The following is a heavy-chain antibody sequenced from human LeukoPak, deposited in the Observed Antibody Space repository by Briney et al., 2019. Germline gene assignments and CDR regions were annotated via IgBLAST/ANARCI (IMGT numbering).Heavy chain of an antibody. CDR2: IDPDGSST. CDR3: ATVVQGAFEI. J-gene: IGHJ3*02. V-gene: IGHV3-74*03. CDR1: GFTFSTHW. Sequence: GGSLRPSRAASGFTFSTHWMVWVRRAPGKGLLWVSRIDPDGSSTTYADSVKGRFTNSRDNARSTLYLQMNSLRAEDTAVYYCATVVQGAFEIWGLGA.